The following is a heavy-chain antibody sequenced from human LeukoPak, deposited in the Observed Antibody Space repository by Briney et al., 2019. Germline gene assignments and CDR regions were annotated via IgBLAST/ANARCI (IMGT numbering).Heavy chain of an antibody. CDR3: ASPRAGSYYYFDY. CDR2: IIPIFGTA. CDR1: GGTFSSYA. Sequence: SVKVSCKASGGTFSSYAISWVRQAPGQGLEWMGGIIPIFGTANYAQKFQGRVTITADKSTSTAYMELSSLRSEGTAVYYCASPRAGSYYYFDYWGQGTLVTVSS. V-gene: IGHV1-69*06. D-gene: IGHD3-10*01. J-gene: IGHJ4*02.